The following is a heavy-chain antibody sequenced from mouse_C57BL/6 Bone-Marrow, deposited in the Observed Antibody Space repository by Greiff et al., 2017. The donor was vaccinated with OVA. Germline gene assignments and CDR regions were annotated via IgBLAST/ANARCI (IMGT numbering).Heavy chain of an antibody. J-gene: IGHJ2*01. CDR3: ARRGTTVVDY. CDR1: CYTFTSYG. V-gene: IGHV1-81*01. Sequence: QVQLKQSGAELARPGASVKLSCKASCYTFTSYGISWVKQSTGQGLEWIGEIYPRSGNTYYNEKFKGKATLTADKSSSTAYMELRSLTSEDSAVYFCARRGTTVVDYWGQGTTLTVSS. D-gene: IGHD1-1*01. CDR2: IYPRSGNT.